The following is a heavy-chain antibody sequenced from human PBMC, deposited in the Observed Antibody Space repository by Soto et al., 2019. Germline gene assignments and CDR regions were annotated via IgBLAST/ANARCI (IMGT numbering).Heavy chain of an antibody. CDR1: GFTFSSSS. Sequence: GCLRLSCAASGFTFSSSSMAWVRQAPGKGLELVANIKQDGSEKYYVDSVKGRFTISRDNAKNSLYLQMNRLRAEDTAVYYCARVRFDDYVWGGYRFSRWYFDLWGRGTLVTGSS. CDR3: ARVRFDDYVWGGYRFSRWYFDL. CDR2: IKQDGSEK. D-gene: IGHD3-16*02. V-gene: IGHV3-7*03. J-gene: IGHJ2*01.